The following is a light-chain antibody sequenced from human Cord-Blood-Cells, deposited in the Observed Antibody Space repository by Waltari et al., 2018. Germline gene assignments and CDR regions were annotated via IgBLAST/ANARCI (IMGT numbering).Light chain of an antibody. J-gene: IGKJ1*01. CDR1: QSISNY. Sequence: IQMTQSPSSLAASVEDRATITCRASQSISNYLTWYQQKPVKVPKLLIYAASTLQSGVPSRFSGSGSGTDFTLTISSLQPEDVATYYCQKYNSAPPTFGQGTKVEIK. CDR3: QKYNSAPPT. CDR2: AAS. V-gene: IGKV1-27*01.